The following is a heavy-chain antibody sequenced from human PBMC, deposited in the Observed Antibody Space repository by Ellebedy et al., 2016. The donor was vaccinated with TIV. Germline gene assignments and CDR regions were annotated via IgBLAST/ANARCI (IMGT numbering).Heavy chain of an antibody. Sequence: GGSLRLXXAASGFTFSSYGMHWVRQAPGKGLEWVAVIWYDGSNKYYADSVKGRFTISRDNSKNTLYLQMNSLRAEDTAVYYCARDLDRTYFDYWGQGTLVTVSS. V-gene: IGHV3-33*01. CDR2: IWYDGSNK. CDR1: GFTFSSYG. CDR3: ARDLDRTYFDY. J-gene: IGHJ4*02.